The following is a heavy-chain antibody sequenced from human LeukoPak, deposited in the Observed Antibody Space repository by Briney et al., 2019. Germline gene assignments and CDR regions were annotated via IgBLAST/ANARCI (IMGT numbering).Heavy chain of an antibody. J-gene: IGHJ4*02. CDR3: ARGPPYYDFWSGYYNPTTYYFDY. Sequence: TPSETLSLTCAVYGGSFSGYYWSWIRQPPGKGLEWIGEINHSGSTNYNPSIKSRVTISVDTSKNQFSLKLSSVTAADTAVYYCARGPPYYDFWSGYYNPTTYYFDYWGQGTLVTVSS. D-gene: IGHD3-3*01. V-gene: IGHV4-34*01. CDR2: INHSGST. CDR1: GGSFSGYY.